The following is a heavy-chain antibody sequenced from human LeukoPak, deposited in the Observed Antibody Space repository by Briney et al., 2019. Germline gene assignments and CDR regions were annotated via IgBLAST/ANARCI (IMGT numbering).Heavy chain of an antibody. V-gene: IGHV4-61*01. Sequence: SETLSLTCTVSGGSVSSGSYYWSRIRQPPGKGLEWIGYIYYSGSTNYNPSLKSRVTISVDTSKNQFSLKLSSVTAADTAVYYCARDSDSSGWYFDYWGQGTLVTVSS. CDR3: ARDSDSSGWYFDY. D-gene: IGHD6-19*01. CDR1: GGSVSSGSYY. J-gene: IGHJ4*02. CDR2: IYYSGST.